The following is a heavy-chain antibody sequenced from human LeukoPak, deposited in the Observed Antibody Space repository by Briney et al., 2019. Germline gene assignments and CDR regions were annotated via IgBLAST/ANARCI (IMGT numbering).Heavy chain of an antibody. V-gene: IGHV4-34*01. CDR2: INHSGST. CDR3: ARAYYDFWSGYYFDY. J-gene: IGHJ4*02. Sequence: SETLSLTCAVYGGSFSGYYWSWIRQPPGKGLEWIGEINHSGSTNYNPSLKSRVTISVDTSKNQFSLKLSSVTAADTAVYYCARAYYDFWSGYYFDYWGQGTLVTVSS. D-gene: IGHD3-3*01. CDR1: GGSFSGYY.